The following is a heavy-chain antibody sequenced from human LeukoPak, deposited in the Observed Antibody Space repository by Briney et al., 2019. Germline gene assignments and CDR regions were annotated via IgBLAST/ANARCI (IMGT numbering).Heavy chain of an antibody. Sequence: GGSLRLSCAASGLIFSKYAMSWVRQTPGKGLEWVSSISTSGASTYYSDSVKGRFTISRDNAKNSLYLQMNSLRAEDTALYYCAKAKENYYDSSGYYLNWFDPWGQGTLVTVSS. CDR3: AKAKENYYDSSGYYLNWFDP. V-gene: IGHV3-23*01. J-gene: IGHJ5*02. CDR1: GLIFSKYA. D-gene: IGHD3-22*01. CDR2: ISTSGAST.